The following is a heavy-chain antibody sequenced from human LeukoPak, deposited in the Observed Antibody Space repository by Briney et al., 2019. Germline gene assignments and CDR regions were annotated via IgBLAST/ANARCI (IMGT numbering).Heavy chain of an antibody. CDR3: ASRSGGIAAALLDY. D-gene: IGHD6-13*01. Sequence: SETLSLTCTVSGGSISSYYWGWIRQPPGKGLEWIGSIYYSGSTYYNPSLKSRVTISVDTSKNQFSLKLSSVTAADTAVYYCASRSGGIAAALLDYWGQGTLVTVSS. CDR1: GGSISSYY. V-gene: IGHV4-39*01. CDR2: IYYSGST. J-gene: IGHJ4*02.